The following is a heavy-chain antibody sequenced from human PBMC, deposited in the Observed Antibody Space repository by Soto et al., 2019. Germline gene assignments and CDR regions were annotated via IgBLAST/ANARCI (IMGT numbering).Heavy chain of an antibody. D-gene: IGHD3-3*01. CDR2: IYYSGST. J-gene: IGHJ5*02. Sequence: QVQLQESCPGLVKPSETLSLTCTVSGGSISSYYWSWIRQPPGKGLEWIGYIYYSGSTNYNPSLKSRVTISVDTSKNQFSLKLSSVTAADTAVYYCARAYYDFWSGYYSWFDPWGQGTLVTVSS. CDR3: ARAYYDFWSGYYSWFDP. V-gene: IGHV4-59*01. CDR1: GGSISSYY.